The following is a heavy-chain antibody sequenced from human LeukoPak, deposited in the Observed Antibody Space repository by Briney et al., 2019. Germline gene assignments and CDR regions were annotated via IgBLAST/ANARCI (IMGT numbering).Heavy chain of an antibody. CDR1: GFTFSSYA. D-gene: IGHD3-10*01. Sequence: AGGSLRLSCAASGFTFSSYAMNWVRQTPGKGLEWVSTISGSAGSTYYADSVRGRFTVSRDNSKSTLYLQMNSLGAEGTAQYYCAKDGRTPGDGAGPDSWGQGTLVTVSS. CDR3: AKDGRTPGDGAGPDS. J-gene: IGHJ4*02. CDR2: ISGSAGST. V-gene: IGHV3-23*01.